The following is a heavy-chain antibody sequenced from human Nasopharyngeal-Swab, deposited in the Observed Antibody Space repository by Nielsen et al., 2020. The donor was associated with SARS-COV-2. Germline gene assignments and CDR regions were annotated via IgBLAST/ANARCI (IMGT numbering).Heavy chain of an antibody. D-gene: IGHD3-10*01. CDR3: ATDSPYGSGSYHYYYYYGMDV. Sequence: ASVKVSCKVSGYTLTELSMHWVRQAPGKGLEWMGGFDLEDGETIYAQKFQGRVTMTEDTSTDTAYMELSSLRSEDTAVYYCATDSPYGSGSYHYYYYYGMDVWGQGTTVTVSS. CDR1: GYTLTELS. V-gene: IGHV1-24*01. CDR2: FDLEDGET. J-gene: IGHJ6*02.